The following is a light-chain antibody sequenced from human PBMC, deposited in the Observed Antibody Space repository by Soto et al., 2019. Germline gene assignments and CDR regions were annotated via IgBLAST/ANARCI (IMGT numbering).Light chain of an antibody. V-gene: IGLV2-8*01. Sequence: QSALTQPPSASGSPGQSVTISCTGTSSDVGGNVYVSWYQQHPGRAPKLMIYEVNKRPSGVPDRFSGSKSGNTASLTVSGLKAEDEADYYCSSYAGSSIDVVFGGGTKLTVL. J-gene: IGLJ2*01. CDR3: SSYAGSSIDVV. CDR1: SSDVGGNVY. CDR2: EVN.